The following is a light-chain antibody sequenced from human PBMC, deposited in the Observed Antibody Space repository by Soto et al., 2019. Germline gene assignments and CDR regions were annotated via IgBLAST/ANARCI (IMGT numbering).Light chain of an antibody. Sequence: QSVLTQSPSASASLGAAVTLTCTLSSGHSNYAIAWHQQQSEKGPRYLMKLNSDGSHSKGDGIPDRFSGSSSGAERYLTISRLQSEDEADYYCQTWGSGNVVFGGGTKVTVL. J-gene: IGLJ2*01. CDR3: QTWGSGNVV. CDR1: SGHSNYA. CDR2: LNSDGSH. V-gene: IGLV4-69*01.